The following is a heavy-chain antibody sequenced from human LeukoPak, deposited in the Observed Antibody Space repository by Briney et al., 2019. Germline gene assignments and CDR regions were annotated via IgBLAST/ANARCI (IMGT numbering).Heavy chain of an antibody. CDR3: ARSRIMYGSRTSVAY. CDR2: INHSGSI. D-gene: IGHD3-10*01. J-gene: IGHJ4*02. CDR1: GGSFSGYY. V-gene: IGHV4-34*01. Sequence: ETLSLTCAVYGGSFSGYYWSWIRQPPGKGLEWIGEINHSGSINYNPSLKSRVTISVDSSKNQFSLKLTSLTAADTAAYYCARSRIMYGSRTSVAYWGQGTLVTVSS.